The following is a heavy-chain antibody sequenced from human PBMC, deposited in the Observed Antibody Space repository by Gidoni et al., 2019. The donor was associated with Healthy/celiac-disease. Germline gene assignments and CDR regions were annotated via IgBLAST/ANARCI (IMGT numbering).Heavy chain of an antibody. V-gene: IGHV3-53*01. CDR2: IYSGGST. Sequence: EVQLVESGGGLIQPGGSLRLSCAASGFTVSSNYMSWVRQAPGKGLEWVSVIYSGGSTYYADSVKGRFTISRDNSKNTLYLQMNSLRAEDTAVYYCAREANNWNSPRGFDYWGQGTLVTVSS. D-gene: IGHD1-7*01. CDR3: AREANNWNSPRGFDY. CDR1: GFTVSSNY. J-gene: IGHJ4*02.